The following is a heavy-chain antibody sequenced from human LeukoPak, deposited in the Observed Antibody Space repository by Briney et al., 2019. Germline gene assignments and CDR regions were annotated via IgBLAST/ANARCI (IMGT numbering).Heavy chain of an antibody. CDR3: ARDGGYCSTSTCYDGVWFDT. J-gene: IGHJ5*02. CDR1: GFTFSSYS. CDR2: ISSSSSYI. D-gene: IGHD2-2*01. Sequence: GGSLRLSCAASGFTFSSYSMNWVRQAPGKGLEWVSSISSSSSYIYYADSVEGRFTISRDNAKNSLYLQMNTLRDEDTAVYYCARDGGYCSTSTCYDGVWFDTWGQGTLVTVSS. V-gene: IGHV3-21*01.